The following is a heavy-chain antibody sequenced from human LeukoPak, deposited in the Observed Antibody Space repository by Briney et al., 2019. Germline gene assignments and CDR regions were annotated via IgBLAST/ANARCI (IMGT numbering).Heavy chain of an antibody. CDR3: AKSRVLAYLGTLFDY. CDR2: IHTSGST. Sequence: PSETLSLTCTVSGGSISSYYWSWIRQPAGKGLEWIGRIHTSGSTNYNPSLKSRVTMSADTSKNQFSLKLSSVTAADTAVYYCAKSRVLAYLGTLFDYWGQGTLVTVSS. V-gene: IGHV4-4*07. D-gene: IGHD3-3*02. J-gene: IGHJ4*02. CDR1: GGSISSYY.